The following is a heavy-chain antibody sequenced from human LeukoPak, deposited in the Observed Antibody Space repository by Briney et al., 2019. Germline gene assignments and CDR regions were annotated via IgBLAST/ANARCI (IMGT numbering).Heavy chain of an antibody. CDR3: ARGADTAMVHHYYYGMDV. J-gene: IGHJ6*02. V-gene: IGHV1-69*13. CDR2: IIPIFGTA. Sequence: SVKVSCKASGGTFSSYAISWVRQAPGQGLEWMGGIIPIFGTANYAQKFQGRVTITADESTSTAYMELSSLRSEDTAVYYCARGADTAMVHHYYYGMDVWGQGTTVTVSS. D-gene: IGHD5-18*01. CDR1: GGTFSSYA.